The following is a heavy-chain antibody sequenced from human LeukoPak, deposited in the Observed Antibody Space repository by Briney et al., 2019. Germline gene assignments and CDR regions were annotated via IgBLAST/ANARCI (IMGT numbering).Heavy chain of an antibody. D-gene: IGHD3-3*01. V-gene: IGHV4-34*01. CDR3: ARRYDFWSGYPPPLDY. Sequence: NPSETLSLTCAVYGGSFSGYYWSWIRQPPGKGLEWIGEINHRGSTNYNPSLKSRVTISVDTSKNQFSLKLSSVTAADTAVYYCARRYDFWSGYPPPLDYWGQGTLVTVSS. CDR2: INHRGST. CDR1: GGSFSGYY. J-gene: IGHJ4*02.